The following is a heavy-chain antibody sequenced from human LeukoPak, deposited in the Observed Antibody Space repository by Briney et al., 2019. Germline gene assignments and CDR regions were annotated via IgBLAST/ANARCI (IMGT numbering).Heavy chain of an antibody. CDR1: GGSISSYC. CDR3: ARDYCSGGSCYNWFDP. Sequence: PSETLSLTCTVSGGSISSYCWSWIRQPPGKGLEWIGYIYYSGSTNYNPSLKSRVTISVDTSKNQFSLKLSSVTAADTAVYYCARDYCSGGSCYNWFDPWGQGTLVTVSS. D-gene: IGHD2-15*01. J-gene: IGHJ5*02. V-gene: IGHV4-59*01. CDR2: IYYSGST.